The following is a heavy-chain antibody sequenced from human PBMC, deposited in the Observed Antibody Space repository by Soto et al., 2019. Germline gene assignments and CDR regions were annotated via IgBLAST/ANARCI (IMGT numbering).Heavy chain of an antibody. D-gene: IGHD3-9*01. V-gene: IGHV3-11*03. J-gene: IGHJ4*02. Sequence: GGSLRLSCAASGFTFSDYYMSWIRQAPGKGLEWVSYISSSSSYTNYADSVKGRFTISRDNAKNSLYLQMNSLRAEDSAVYYCARPSSFFDSYYFVYWGQGTPVTVSS. CDR3: ARPSSFFDSYYFVY. CDR2: ISSSSSYT. CDR1: GFTFSDYY.